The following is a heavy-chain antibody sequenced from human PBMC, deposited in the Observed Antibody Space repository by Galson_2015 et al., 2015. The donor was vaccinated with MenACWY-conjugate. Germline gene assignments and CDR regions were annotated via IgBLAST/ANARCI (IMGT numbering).Heavy chain of an antibody. CDR2: IHYSGGT. CDR3: ARVHRVATGFDS. CDR1: GGSISSNDFY. J-gene: IGHJ4*02. D-gene: IGHD5-12*01. Sequence: ETLSLTCTVSGGSISSNDFYCGWFRQPPGKGLEWIGNIHYSGGTYYNPSLKSRITTSVAASKNQFSLNLASVTAADTAVYYCARVHRVATGFDSWGQGTLVTVSS. V-gene: IGHV4-39*07.